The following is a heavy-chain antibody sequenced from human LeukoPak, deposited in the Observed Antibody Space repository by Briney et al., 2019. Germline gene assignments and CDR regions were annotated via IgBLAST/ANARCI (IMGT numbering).Heavy chain of an antibody. CDR3: ARVNYGSATKEDY. Sequence: SETLSLTCTVSGGSISSGDYYWSWIRQPPGKGLEWIGYIYYSGSTYYNPSLRSRVTISVDTSKNQFSLKLSSVTAADTAVYYCARVNYGSATKEDYWGQGTLVTVSS. D-gene: IGHD3-10*01. CDR1: GGSISSGDYY. V-gene: IGHV4-30-4*01. J-gene: IGHJ4*02. CDR2: IYYSGST.